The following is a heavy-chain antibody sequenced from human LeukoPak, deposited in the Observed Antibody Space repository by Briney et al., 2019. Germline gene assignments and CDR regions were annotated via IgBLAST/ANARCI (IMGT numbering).Heavy chain of an antibody. V-gene: IGHV4-30-4*08. CDR1: GGSISSGDYY. CDR3: VRDGRDGYNFAFDI. Sequence: PSQTLSLTCTVSGGSISSGDYYWSWIRQPPGKGLEWIGYIYYSGSTYYNPSLKSRVTISVDTSKNQFSLKLSSVTAADTAVYYCVRDGRDGYNFAFDIWGQGTMVTVSS. D-gene: IGHD5-24*01. J-gene: IGHJ3*02. CDR2: IYYSGST.